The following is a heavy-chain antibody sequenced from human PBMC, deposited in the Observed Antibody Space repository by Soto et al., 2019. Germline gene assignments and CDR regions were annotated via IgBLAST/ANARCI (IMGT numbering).Heavy chain of an antibody. V-gene: IGHV3-30-3*01. D-gene: IGHD1-26*01. Sequence: GGSLRLSCAASGFTFSSYAMHWVRQAPGKGLEWVAVISYDGSNKYYADSVKGRFTISRDNSKNTLYLQMNSLGAEDTAVYYCARDFDRSGSDYFFYCFGVWGQ. CDR3: ARDFDRSGSDYFFYCFGV. J-gene: IGHJ6*01. CDR2: ISYDGSNK. CDR1: GFTFSSYA.